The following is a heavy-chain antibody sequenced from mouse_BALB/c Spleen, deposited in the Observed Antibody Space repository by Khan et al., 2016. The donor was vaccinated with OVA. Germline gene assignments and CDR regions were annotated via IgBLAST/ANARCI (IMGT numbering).Heavy chain of an antibody. CDR1: GFTFSTYA. CDR2: INSDGYYI. Sequence: EVQLQESGGDLVKPGGSLRLSCAASGFTFSTYAMSWVRQFPDKRLEWVATINSDGYYIYYPDTLKGRFTISRNNAENTLYLQMSSLKSEDTAIYYCASHLSGSFAYWGHGTLVTVSA. CDR3: ASHLSGSFAY. V-gene: IGHV5-6*01. J-gene: IGHJ3*01. D-gene: IGHD4-1*01.